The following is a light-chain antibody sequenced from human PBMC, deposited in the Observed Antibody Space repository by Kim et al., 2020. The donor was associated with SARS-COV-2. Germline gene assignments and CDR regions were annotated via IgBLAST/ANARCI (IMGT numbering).Light chain of an antibody. Sequence: SVSPGQTASITCSGDKLGDKYACWYQQKPGQSPVLVIYQVSKRPSGIPERFSGSNSGNTATLTISGTQAMDEADYYCQAWDSSTVVFGGGTKLTVL. V-gene: IGLV3-1*01. CDR1: KLGDKY. CDR2: QVS. CDR3: QAWDSSTVV. J-gene: IGLJ2*01.